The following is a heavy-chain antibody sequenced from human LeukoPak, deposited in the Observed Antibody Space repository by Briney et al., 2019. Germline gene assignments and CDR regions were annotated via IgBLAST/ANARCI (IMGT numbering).Heavy chain of an antibody. D-gene: IGHD3/OR15-3a*01. Sequence: GGSLRLSCAASGFTFSNYWVHWVRQAPGKGLVWVSRIYSDGRTTTYADSVKGRFTISRDNAKNTLYLQMNSLRAEDTAVYYCARGTYLDYWGQGTLVTVSS. J-gene: IGHJ4*02. CDR2: IYSDGRTT. CDR3: ARGTYLDY. CDR1: GFTFSNYW. V-gene: IGHV3-74*01.